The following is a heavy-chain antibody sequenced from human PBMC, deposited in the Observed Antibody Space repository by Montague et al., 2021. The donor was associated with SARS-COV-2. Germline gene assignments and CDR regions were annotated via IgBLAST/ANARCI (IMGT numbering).Heavy chain of an antibody. CDR3: ARGYYDILTGYLDAFDI. J-gene: IGHJ3*02. V-gene: IGHV2-70*11. CDR1: GFSLSTSGMC. CDR2: IDWDDDK. Sequence: PALVKPTQTLTLTCTFSGFSLSTSGMCVSWIRQPPGKALEWLARIDWDDDKYYSTSLKTRLTISKDTSKNQVVLTMTNMDPVDTATYYCARGYYDILTGYLDAFDIWGQGTMVTVSS. D-gene: IGHD3-9*01.